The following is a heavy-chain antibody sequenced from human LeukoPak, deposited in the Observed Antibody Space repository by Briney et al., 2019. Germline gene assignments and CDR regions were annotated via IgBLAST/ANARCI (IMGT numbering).Heavy chain of an antibody. Sequence: PGGSLRLSCAASRFTFNTYWMHWVRQAPGKGLVWVSRIDRDGNSTAYADSVKGRFTISRDNAKNTLYLQMNSLRAEDTAVYYCASEGTTGTTWGPDYWGQGTLVTVPS. J-gene: IGHJ4*02. CDR1: RFTFNTYW. V-gene: IGHV3-74*01. D-gene: IGHD1-1*01. CDR3: ASEGTTGTTWGPDY. CDR2: IDRDGNST.